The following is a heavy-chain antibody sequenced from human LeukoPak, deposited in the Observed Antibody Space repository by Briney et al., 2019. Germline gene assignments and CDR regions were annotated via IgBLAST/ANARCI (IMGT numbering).Heavy chain of an antibody. CDR1: GGSIGGYF. CDR3: ARVRDYYYDNCGYYDY. D-gene: IGHD3-22*01. Sequence: SETLSLTCTVSGGSIGGYFWTWIRQAPGKGLEWIGHIYYSGNTNYDPSLKNRVSISVDTSKNQISLKLTSVTSADTAKYYCARVRDYYYDNCGYYDYWGQGTLVTVSS. V-gene: IGHV4-59*01. J-gene: IGHJ4*02. CDR2: IYYSGNT.